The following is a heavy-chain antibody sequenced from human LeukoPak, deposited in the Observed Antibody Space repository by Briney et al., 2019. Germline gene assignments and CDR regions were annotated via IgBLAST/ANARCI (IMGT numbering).Heavy chain of an antibody. CDR1: GFTFSLYW. V-gene: IGHV3-74*01. CDR3: ARLDGERPDY. D-gene: IGHD4-17*01. Sequence: GGSLRLSCAASGFTFSLYWMHWVRQAPGKGLVWVSRIKSDGSNIRYADSVKGRFTISRDNAKNTVYLQMNSLRAEDTAVYYCARLDGERPDYWGQGTLVTVSS. J-gene: IGHJ4*02. CDR2: IKSDGSNI.